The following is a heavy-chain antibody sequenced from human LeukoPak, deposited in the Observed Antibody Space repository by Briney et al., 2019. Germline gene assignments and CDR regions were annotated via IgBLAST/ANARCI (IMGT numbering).Heavy chain of an antibody. CDR1: GFSFSSSS. CDR2: ISSSGKYI. Sequence: GGSLRLSCAASGFSFSSSSMNWVRQAPGTGLEWVSSISSSGKYIYYADSMKGRFTISRDNARNSVYLQMNSLRAEDTAVYHCARDVSRDVSCYTAWGQGTLVTVSS. D-gene: IGHD2-2*02. J-gene: IGHJ4*02. V-gene: IGHV3-21*01. CDR3: ARDVSRDVSCYTA.